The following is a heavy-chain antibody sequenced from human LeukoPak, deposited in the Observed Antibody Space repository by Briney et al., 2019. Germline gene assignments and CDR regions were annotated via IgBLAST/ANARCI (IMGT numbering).Heavy chain of an antibody. Sequence: GALRLSCVGSGFTFRSHAMSWVRQAPEKGLEFVSGIYENGGTTYYADSVRGRFSISRDNSKNTLYLQMDSLRGEDTAVYYCAKDFRIGYSAHFDYWGQGALVTVSS. J-gene: IGHJ4*02. CDR1: GFTFRSHA. CDR3: AKDFRIGYSAHFDY. D-gene: IGHD2-21*01. V-gene: IGHV3-23*01. CDR2: IYENGGTT.